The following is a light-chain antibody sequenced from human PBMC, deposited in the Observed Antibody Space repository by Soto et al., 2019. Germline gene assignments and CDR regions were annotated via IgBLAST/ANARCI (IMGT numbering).Light chain of an antibody. V-gene: IGLV1-40*01. Sequence: QSVLTQPPSVSWAPGQRVTISCTGSSSNIGAGYDVHWYQQLPGTAPKLLIYGDSNRPSGVPDRFSGSNSGTSASLAITGLQAEDEADYSCQSYDSRLSGYVFGTGTKLTVL. CDR3: QSYDSRLSGYV. CDR1: SSNIGAGYD. CDR2: GDS. J-gene: IGLJ1*01.